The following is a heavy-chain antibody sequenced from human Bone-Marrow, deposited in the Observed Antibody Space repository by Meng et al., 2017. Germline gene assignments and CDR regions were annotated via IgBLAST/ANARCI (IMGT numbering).Heavy chain of an antibody. V-gene: IGHV4-39*07. D-gene: IGHD5-18*01. Sequence: GSLRLSCTVSGGSISSSSYYWGWIRQPPGKGLEWIGSIYYSGSTNYNPSLKSRVTISVDTSKNQFSLKLSSVTAADTAVYYCARELPRGYSYGYALDYWGQGTLVTVSS. J-gene: IGHJ4*02. CDR3: ARELPRGYSYGYALDY. CDR1: GGSISSSSYY. CDR2: IYYSGST.